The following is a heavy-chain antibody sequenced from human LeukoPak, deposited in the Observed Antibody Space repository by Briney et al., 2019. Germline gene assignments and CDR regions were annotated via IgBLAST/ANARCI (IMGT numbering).Heavy chain of an antibody. Sequence: PGGSLRLSCAASGFTFSSYEMNWVRQAPGKGLEWVSYISSSGSTIYYADSVKGRFTISRDNAKNSLYLQMNSLRAEDTAVYYCARTYYYGSGSYYNGTSYFDYWGQGTLVTVSS. J-gene: IGHJ4*02. D-gene: IGHD3-10*01. CDR3: ARTYYYGSGSYYNGTSYFDY. V-gene: IGHV3-48*03. CDR2: ISSSGSTI. CDR1: GFTFSSYE.